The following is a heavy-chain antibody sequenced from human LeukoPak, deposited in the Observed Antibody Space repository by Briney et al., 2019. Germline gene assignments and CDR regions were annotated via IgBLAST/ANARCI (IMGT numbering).Heavy chain of an antibody. CDR2: IYYSGST. D-gene: IGHD2-21*02. V-gene: IGHV4-31*03. CDR3: ARVHIVVVTAIIDY. Sequence: SETLSLTCTVSGGSISSGGYYWSWIRQHPGKGLEWIGYIYYSGSTYYNPSLKSRVTISVDTSKIQFSLKLSSVTAADTAVYYCARVHIVVVTAIIDYWGQGTLVTVSS. J-gene: IGHJ4*02. CDR1: GGSISSGGYY.